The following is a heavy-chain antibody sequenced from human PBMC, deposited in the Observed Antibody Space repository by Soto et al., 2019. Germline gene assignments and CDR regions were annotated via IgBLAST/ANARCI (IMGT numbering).Heavy chain of an antibody. CDR2: IIPIFGTA. Sequence: QVQLVQSGAEVKKPGSSVKVSCKASGGTFSSYAISWVRQAPGQGLEWMGGIIPIFGTANYAQKFQGRVTITADESTSTAYMELSSLGSEDTAVYYCARGKHYYDSSGYYPFDYWGQGTLVTVSS. CDR3: ARGKHYYDSSGYYPFDY. V-gene: IGHV1-69*01. CDR1: GGTFSSYA. D-gene: IGHD3-22*01. J-gene: IGHJ4*02.